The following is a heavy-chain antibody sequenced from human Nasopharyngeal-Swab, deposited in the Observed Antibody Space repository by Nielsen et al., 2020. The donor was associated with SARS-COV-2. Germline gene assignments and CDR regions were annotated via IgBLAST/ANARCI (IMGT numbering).Heavy chain of an antibody. Sequence: ASVKVSCKVSGYTLTELSMHWVRQAPGKGLEWMGGFDPEDGETIYAQKFQGRVTMTEDTSTDTAYMELSSLRSEDTAAYYCATEYCGGDCYSNWFDPWGQGTLVTVSS. D-gene: IGHD2-21*01. J-gene: IGHJ5*02. CDR1: GYTLTELS. V-gene: IGHV1-24*01. CDR3: ATEYCGGDCYSNWFDP. CDR2: FDPEDGET.